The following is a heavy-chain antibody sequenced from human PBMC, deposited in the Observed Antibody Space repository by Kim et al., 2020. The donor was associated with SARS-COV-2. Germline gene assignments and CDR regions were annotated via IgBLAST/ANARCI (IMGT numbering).Heavy chain of an antibody. CDR2: IYYSGST. CDR1: GGSISSYY. D-gene: IGHD3-10*01. V-gene: IGHV4-59*13. CDR3: ARGIHGSGGYYYGMDV. Sequence: SETLSLTCTVSGGSISSYYWSWIRQPPGKGLEWIGYIYYSGSTNYNPSLKSRVTISVDTSKNQFSLKLSSVTAADTAVYYCARGIHGSGGYYYGMDVWGQGTTVTVSS. J-gene: IGHJ6*02.